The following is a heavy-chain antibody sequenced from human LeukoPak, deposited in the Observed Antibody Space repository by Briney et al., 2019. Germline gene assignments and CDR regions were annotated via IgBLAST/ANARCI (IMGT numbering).Heavy chain of an antibody. J-gene: IGHJ4*02. CDR3: ARRSLAAAGFDY. V-gene: IGHV1-8*01. Sequence: GASVKVSCKASGYTFTSYDINWVRQATGQGLEWVGWMNPNSGNTGYAQKFQGRVTMTRNTSISTAYMELSSLRSEDTAVYYCARRSLAAAGFDYWGQGTLVTVSS. CDR1: GYTFTSYD. D-gene: IGHD6-13*01. CDR2: MNPNSGNT.